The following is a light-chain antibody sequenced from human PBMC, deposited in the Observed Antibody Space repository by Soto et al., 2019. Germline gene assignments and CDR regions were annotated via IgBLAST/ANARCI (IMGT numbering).Light chain of an antibody. Sequence: EVVVTQSPLSLPVTLGQPASISCRSSQSLVNSDGNTYLNWFHQRPGQSPRRLVYKVSNRDSGAPDSFGGSGSGTDFTLRISRVEAEDVGVYYCVQGSHWPRTFGQGTRVEIK. CDR3: VQGSHWPRT. CDR1: QSLVNSDGNTY. V-gene: IGKV2-30*01. J-gene: IGKJ1*01. CDR2: KVS.